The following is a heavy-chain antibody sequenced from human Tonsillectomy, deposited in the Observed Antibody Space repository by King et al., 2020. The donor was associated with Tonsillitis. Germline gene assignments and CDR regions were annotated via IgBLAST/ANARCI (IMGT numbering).Heavy chain of an antibody. V-gene: IGHV1-18*01. D-gene: IGHD2-2*01. Sequence: QLVQSGAEVKKPGASVKVSCKASGYTFSRYGVTWVRRAPGQGLEWMGWISAYNGNTNYAQKFQGRVTMTTETSTSTAYMELRSLRSDDTAVYYCGRVAIVVVPATPNGGWFDPWGQGTLVTVSS. CDR3: GRVAIVVVPATPNGGWFDP. J-gene: IGHJ5*02. CDR1: GYTFSRYG. CDR2: ISAYNGNT.